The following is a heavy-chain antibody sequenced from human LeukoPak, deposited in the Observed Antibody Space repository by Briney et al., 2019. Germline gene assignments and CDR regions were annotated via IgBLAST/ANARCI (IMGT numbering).Heavy chain of an antibody. CDR1: GGSFSGYY. D-gene: IGHD3-10*01. CDR2: INHSGST. V-gene: IGHV4-34*01. J-gene: IGHJ4*02. Sequence: SSETLSLTCAVYGGSFSGYYWSWIRQPPGKGLEWIGEINHSGSTNYNPSLKSRVTISVDTSENQFSLKLSSVTAADTAVYYCARGRRKVRGVIISLDYWGQGTLVTVSS. CDR3: ARGRRKVRGVIISLDY.